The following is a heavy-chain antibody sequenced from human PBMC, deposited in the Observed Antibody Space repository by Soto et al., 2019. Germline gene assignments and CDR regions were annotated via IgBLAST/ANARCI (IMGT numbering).Heavy chain of an antibody. CDR3: ARGMQGSRYFEL. CDR1: GFVFSSYW. Sequence: EEQLVESGGGLVQPGGSLRLSCAGSGFVFSSYWMHWVRQVPGKGLVWVSRITNGGSSSSYADSVNGRFTVSRDNAKSTLYLQMNSLRDEDTAVYYCARGMQGSRYFELWGRGTLVSVSS. V-gene: IGHV3-74*01. CDR2: ITNGGSSS. J-gene: IGHJ2*01.